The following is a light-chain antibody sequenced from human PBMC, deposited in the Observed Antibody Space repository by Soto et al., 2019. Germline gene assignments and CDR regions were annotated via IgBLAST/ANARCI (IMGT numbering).Light chain of an antibody. V-gene: IGKV3-20*01. Sequence: EIVLTQSPGTLSLSPGERATLSCRASQSVSNNYLAWYQQKPGQAPRLLIYGASNRATGIPDRFSGSGSGTDFTLTISRTETEDFEAYYCQQYGSSGTFGQGTKVDI. CDR3: QQYGSSGT. CDR2: GAS. J-gene: IGKJ1*01. CDR1: QSVSNNY.